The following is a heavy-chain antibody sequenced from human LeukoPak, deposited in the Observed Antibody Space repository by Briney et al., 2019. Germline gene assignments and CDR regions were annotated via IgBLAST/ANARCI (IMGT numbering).Heavy chain of an antibody. Sequence: SVKVSCKSSGYTFTTYGITWVRQAPGQGLEWMGWISTYNGNTNYAQKLQGRVTMTTDTSTSTAYMELRSLRSDDTAMYYCARDRMDTGTYFDYWGQGTLVTVSS. CDR3: ARDRMDTGTYFDY. CDR2: ISTYNGNT. D-gene: IGHD5-18*01. V-gene: IGHV1-18*01. CDR1: GYTFTTYG. J-gene: IGHJ4*02.